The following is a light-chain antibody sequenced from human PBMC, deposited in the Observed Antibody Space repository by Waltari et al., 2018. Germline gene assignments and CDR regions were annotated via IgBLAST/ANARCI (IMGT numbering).Light chain of an antibody. V-gene: IGKV1-5*03. CDR2: KAS. Sequence: DIQMTQSPSPLSASVGDRVTSTCRASQSISSWLAWYQQKPGKAPKLLIYKASSLESGVPSRFSGSGSGTEFTLTISRLQPDDFATYYCQQYNSYPWTFGQGTKVEIK. J-gene: IGKJ1*01. CDR3: QQYNSYPWT. CDR1: QSISSW.